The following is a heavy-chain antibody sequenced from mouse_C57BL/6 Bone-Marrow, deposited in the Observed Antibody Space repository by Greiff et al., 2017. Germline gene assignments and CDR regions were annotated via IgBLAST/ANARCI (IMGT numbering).Heavy chain of an antibody. CDR3: ARGLYYYGSSSWFAY. D-gene: IGHD1-1*01. CDR1: GYTFTDYA. J-gene: IGHJ3*01. Sequence: VQRVESGPELVRPGVSVQISCKGSGYTFTDYAMPWVKQSHAKSLEWIGVISTYYGDARYNQKFKDKATMTVDQSSSTAYMELARLTSEDSAVFYWARGLYYYGSSSWFAYWGQGTLVTVSA. V-gene: IGHV1-67*01. CDR2: ISTYYGDA.